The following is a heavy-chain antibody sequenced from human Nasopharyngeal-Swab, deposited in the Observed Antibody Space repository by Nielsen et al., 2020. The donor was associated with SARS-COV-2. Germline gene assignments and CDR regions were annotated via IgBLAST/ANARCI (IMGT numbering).Heavy chain of an antibody. Sequence: GESLKISCVASGFTFRDYLMSWVRQAPAKGLEWVASIKQDGSEKNYVDSVKGRFTISRDNAKNSLFLQMDSLGTEDTAFYYCARVGGRTSPMGSWGQGTLVTVSS. J-gene: IGHJ4*02. D-gene: IGHD3-10*01. CDR3: ARVGGRTSPMGS. CDR2: IKQDGSEK. V-gene: IGHV3-7*01. CDR1: GFTFRDYL.